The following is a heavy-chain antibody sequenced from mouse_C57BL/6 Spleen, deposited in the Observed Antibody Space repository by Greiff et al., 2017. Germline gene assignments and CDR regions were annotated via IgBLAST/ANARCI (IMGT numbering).Heavy chain of an antibody. J-gene: IGHJ2*01. CDR3: AREGDYGGFDY. CDR2: ISSGGSYT. D-gene: IGHD1-1*01. CDR1: GFTFSSYG. Sequence: EVQLVESGGDLVKPGGSLKLSCAASGFTFSSYGMSWVRQTPDKRLEWVATISSGGSYTYYPDSVKGRFTISRDNAKNTLYLQMSSLKSEGTAMCYCAREGDYGGFDYCGQGTTLTVSS. V-gene: IGHV5-6*01.